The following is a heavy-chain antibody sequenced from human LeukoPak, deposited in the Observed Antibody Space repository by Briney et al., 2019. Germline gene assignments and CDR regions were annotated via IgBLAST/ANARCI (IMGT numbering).Heavy chain of an antibody. CDR3: ARAPRPIAAPFDY. Sequence: PSGTLSLTCAVYGGSFSGYYWSWIRQPPGKGLEWIGEINHSGSTNYNPSLKSRVTISVDTSKNQFSLKLSSVTAADTAVYYCARAPRPIAAPFDYRGQGTLVTVSS. J-gene: IGHJ4*02. CDR1: GGSFSGYY. D-gene: IGHD6-13*01. CDR2: INHSGST. V-gene: IGHV4-34*01.